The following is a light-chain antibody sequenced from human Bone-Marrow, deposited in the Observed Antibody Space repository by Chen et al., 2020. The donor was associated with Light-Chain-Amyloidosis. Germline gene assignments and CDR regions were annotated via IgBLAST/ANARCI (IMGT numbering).Light chain of an antibody. V-gene: IGKV1-5*03. CDR2: KAS. Sequence: DIQMTQSPSTLSASVGDRVTITCRASQSISTWLAWYQQKTGKAPKLLIYKASSLESGVPSRFSGSGSGTEFTLTISSLQPDGFATYYCQQYDSYPRTFGPGTKVDIK. J-gene: IGKJ3*01. CDR3: QQYDSYPRT. CDR1: QSISTW.